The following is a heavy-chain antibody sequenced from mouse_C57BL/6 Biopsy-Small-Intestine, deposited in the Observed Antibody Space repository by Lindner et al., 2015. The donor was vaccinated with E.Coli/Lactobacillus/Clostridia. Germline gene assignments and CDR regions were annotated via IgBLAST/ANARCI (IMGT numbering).Heavy chain of an antibody. Sequence: SVKVSCKASGYTFTDYYIHWMRQAPGQGLEWMGWINPNTGDSKYAQNFQGRVTMTRGADMYLRWLRSDDTAIYYCARAKTALINCTFDYWGQGTQVTVSP. CDR3: ARAKTALINCTFDY. J-gene: IGHJ4*01. V-gene: IGHV1-84*02. CDR2: INPNTGDS. CDR1: GYTFTDYY. D-gene: IGHD3-1*01.